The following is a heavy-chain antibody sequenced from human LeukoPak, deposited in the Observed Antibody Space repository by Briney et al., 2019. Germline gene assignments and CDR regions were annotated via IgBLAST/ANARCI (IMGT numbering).Heavy chain of an antibody. D-gene: IGHD6-13*01. CDR2: MYHSGST. CDR1: GYSLSSVYY. Sequence: PSETLSLTCTVSGYSLSSVYYWGWIRQPPGKGLEWIGSMYHSGSTYYNPSLKSRVTISVDTSKNQFSLKLSSVTAADTAVYYCARDGGGSNWYVDYWGQGTLVTVSS. J-gene: IGHJ4*02. V-gene: IGHV4-38-2*02. CDR3: ARDGGGSNWYVDY.